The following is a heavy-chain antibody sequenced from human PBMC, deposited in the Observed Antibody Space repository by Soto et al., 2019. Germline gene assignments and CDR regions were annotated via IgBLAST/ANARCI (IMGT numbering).Heavy chain of an antibody. V-gene: IGHV1-69*13. Sequence: ASVKVSCKASGGTFSSYAISWVRQAPGQGLEWMGGIIPIFGTANYAQKFQGRVTITADESTSTAYMELSSLRSEDTAVYYCVTGIVESGYCSSTSCYLGYYHGMDVWGQGTTVTVSS. J-gene: IGHJ6*02. D-gene: IGHD2-2*01. CDR1: GGTFSSYA. CDR3: VTGIVESGYCSSTSCYLGYYHGMDV. CDR2: IIPIFGTA.